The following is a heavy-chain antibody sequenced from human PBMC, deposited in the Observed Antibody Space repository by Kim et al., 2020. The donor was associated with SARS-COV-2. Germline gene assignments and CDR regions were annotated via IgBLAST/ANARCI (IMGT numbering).Heavy chain of an antibody. V-gene: IGHV3-64*01. J-gene: IGHJ6*02. Sequence: GGSLRLSCAASGFTFSSYAMHWVRQAPGKGLEYVSAISSNGGSTYYANSVKGRFTISRDNSKNTLYLQMGSLRAEDMAVYYCARNAKWELLFYYGMDVWGQGTTVTVSS. CDR1: GFTFSSYA. CDR3: ARNAKWELLFYYGMDV. D-gene: IGHD1-26*01. CDR2: ISSNGGST.